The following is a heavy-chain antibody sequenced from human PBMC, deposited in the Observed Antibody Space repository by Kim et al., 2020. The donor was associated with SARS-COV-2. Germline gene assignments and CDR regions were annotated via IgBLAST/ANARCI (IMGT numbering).Heavy chain of an antibody. D-gene: IGHD2-15*01. CDR3: ARGLGYCSGGSCYSWFDP. J-gene: IGHJ5*02. Sequence: SETLSLTCAVYGGSFSGYYWSWIRQPPGKGLEWIGEINHSGSTNYNPSLKSRVTISVDTSKNQFSLKLSSVTAADTAVYYCARGLGYCSGGSCYSWFDP. V-gene: IGHV4-34*01. CDR2: INHSGST. CDR1: GGSFSGYY.